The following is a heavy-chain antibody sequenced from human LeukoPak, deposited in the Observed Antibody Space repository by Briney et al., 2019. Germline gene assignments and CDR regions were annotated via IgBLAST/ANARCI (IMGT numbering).Heavy chain of an antibody. J-gene: IGHJ3*02. V-gene: IGHV4-39*07. CDR2: IYYSGST. CDR3: ARDPFYDYVWGKAFDI. Sequence: SETLSLTCTVSGGSISSSSYYWGWIRQPPGKGLEWIGSIYYSGSTYYNPSLKSRVTISVDTSKNQFSLKLSSVTAADTAVYYCARDPFYDYVWGKAFDIWGQGTMVTVSS. D-gene: IGHD3-16*01. CDR1: GGSISSSSYY.